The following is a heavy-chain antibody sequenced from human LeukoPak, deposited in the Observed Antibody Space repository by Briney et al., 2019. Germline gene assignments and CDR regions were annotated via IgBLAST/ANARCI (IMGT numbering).Heavy chain of an antibody. CDR3: ARAYYDLWNGYYSAAFDY. J-gene: IGHJ4*02. CDR1: GYTLSNYG. V-gene: IGHV1-18*04. Sequence: ASVKVSCKASGYTLSNYGIIWVRQAPGQGLEWMGWISAYNDHTTYAQKFQARVTMTTDTSTSTAYMELRSLRSDDTAVYDCARAYYDLWNGYYSAAFDYWGQGTLVTVSS. D-gene: IGHD3-3*01. CDR2: ISAYNDHT.